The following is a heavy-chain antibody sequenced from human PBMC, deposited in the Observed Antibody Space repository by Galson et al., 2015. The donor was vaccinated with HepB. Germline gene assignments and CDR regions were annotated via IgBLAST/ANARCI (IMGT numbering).Heavy chain of an antibody. Sequence: SLRLSCAASGSTFSSYAMHRVRQAPGKGLEWVAFISYDGSNKYYTDSVKGRFTISRDNAKNTLYLQMNSLRAEDTAMFYCARMDSPYIAVSGSSVDYWGQGTLVTVSS. D-gene: IGHD6-19*01. CDR3: ARMDSPYIAVSGSSVDY. CDR2: ISYDGSNK. CDR1: GSTFSSYA. V-gene: IGHV3-30*04. J-gene: IGHJ4*02.